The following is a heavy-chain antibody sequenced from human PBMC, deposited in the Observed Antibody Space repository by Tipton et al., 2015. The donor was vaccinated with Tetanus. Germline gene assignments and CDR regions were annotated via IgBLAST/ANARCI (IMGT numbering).Heavy chain of an antibody. V-gene: IGHV3-33*01. Sequence: SLRLSCAASGFTFSSYGTHWVRQAPGKGLEWVAVIWYDGSNKYYADSVKGRFTISRDNSKNTLYLQMNSLRAEDTAVYYCARDRRQTPYYYDSSGYYYPSWFDPWGQGTLVTVSS. D-gene: IGHD3-22*01. J-gene: IGHJ5*02. CDR2: IWYDGSNK. CDR3: ARDRRQTPYYYDSSGYYYPSWFDP. CDR1: GFTFSSYG.